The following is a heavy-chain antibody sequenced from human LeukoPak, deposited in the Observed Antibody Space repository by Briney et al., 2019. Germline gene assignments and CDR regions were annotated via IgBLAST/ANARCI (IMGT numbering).Heavy chain of an antibody. Sequence: GGSLRLSCAASGFTFSNAWMSWGRQAPGKGLEWVGRIKSKTDGGTTDYAAPVKGRFTISRDDSKNTLYLQMNSLKTEDTAVYYCTTRPDDYGDYVFDYWGQGTLVTVSS. D-gene: IGHD4-17*01. V-gene: IGHV3-15*01. CDR3: TTRPDDYGDYVFDY. CDR2: IKSKTDGGTT. J-gene: IGHJ4*02. CDR1: GFTFSNAW.